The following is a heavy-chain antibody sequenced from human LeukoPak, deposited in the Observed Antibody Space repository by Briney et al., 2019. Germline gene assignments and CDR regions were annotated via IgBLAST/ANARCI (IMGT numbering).Heavy chain of an antibody. CDR1: GFSFSVYS. V-gene: IGHV3-48*04. CDR2: ISGSSSPI. J-gene: IGHJ4*02. CDR3: AKDRGSGSGYFDY. Sequence: PGGSLRLSCAASGFSFSVYSMTWVRQAPGKGLEWLSYISGSSSPIYYADSVKGRFTISRDNAKNSLYLQMNSLRAEDTALYYCAKDRGSGSGYFDYWGQGTLVTVSS. D-gene: IGHD3-10*01.